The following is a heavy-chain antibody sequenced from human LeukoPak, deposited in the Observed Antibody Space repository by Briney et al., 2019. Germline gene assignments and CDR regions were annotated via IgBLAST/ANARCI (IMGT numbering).Heavy chain of an antibody. Sequence: ASVKVSCKASGYSFPSYGITWVRQALGQGLEWMGWISAYNGHTNYTQKFQDRVTMTTDTSTSTAYMELRSLRSDDTAVYFCAGAGMIRGVARTYYYYGMDVWGQGTTVTVSS. CDR1: GYSFPSYG. CDR3: AGAGMIRGVARTYYYYGMDV. J-gene: IGHJ6*02. CDR2: ISAYNGHT. V-gene: IGHV1-18*01. D-gene: IGHD3-10*01.